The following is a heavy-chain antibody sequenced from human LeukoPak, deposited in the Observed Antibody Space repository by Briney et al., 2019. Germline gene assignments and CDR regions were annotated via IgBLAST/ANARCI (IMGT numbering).Heavy chain of an antibody. CDR3: ARGVRIAVAGYIDY. J-gene: IGHJ4*02. V-gene: IGHV3-30*04. Sequence: GGSLRLSCAASGLTFSTYAMHWVRQAPGKGLEWVAAISYDGSNKNYADSVKGRFTISRDNSKNTLYLQMNSLRAEDTAVYYCARGVRIAVAGYIDYWGQGTLVTVSS. CDR2: ISYDGSNK. D-gene: IGHD6-19*01. CDR1: GLTFSTYA.